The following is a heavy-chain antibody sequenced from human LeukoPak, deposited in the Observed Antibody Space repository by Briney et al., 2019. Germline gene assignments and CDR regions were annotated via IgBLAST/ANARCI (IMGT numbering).Heavy chain of an antibody. Sequence: ASVKVSCKASGGTFSSYAISWVRQAPGQGLEWMGRIIPILGIANYAQKFQGRVTITADKSTSTAYMELSSLRSEDTAVYYCARVVVPAARYGMDVWGQGTTVTVSS. V-gene: IGHV1-69*04. J-gene: IGHJ6*02. CDR1: GGTFSSYA. D-gene: IGHD2-2*01. CDR3: ARVVVPAARYGMDV. CDR2: IIPILGIA.